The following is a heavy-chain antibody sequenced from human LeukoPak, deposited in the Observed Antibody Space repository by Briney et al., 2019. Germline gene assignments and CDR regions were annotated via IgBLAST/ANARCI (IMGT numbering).Heavy chain of an antibody. CDR2: IYSGGST. D-gene: IGHD6-13*01. V-gene: IGHV3-66*01. CDR1: GFTVSSDY. J-gene: IGHJ4*02. Sequence: GGSLRLSCAASGFTVSSDYMSWVRQAPGKGLEWVSVIYSGGSTYYADSVKGRFTISRDNSKNTLYLQMNSLRAEDTAVYYCARVISSSWYGYWGQGTLVTVSS. CDR3: ARVISSSWYGY.